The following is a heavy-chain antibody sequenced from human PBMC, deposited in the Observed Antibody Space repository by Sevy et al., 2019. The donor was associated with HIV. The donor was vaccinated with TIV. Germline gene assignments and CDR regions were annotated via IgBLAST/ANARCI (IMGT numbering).Heavy chain of an antibody. Sequence: GGSLRLSCAASGFTFSDYYMSWIRPAPGKGLEWVSYFSSSGSTIHYADSVKGRFTISRDNAKNSLYLQMNSLRAEDTAVYYCARRRGYCSSTSCPFNYYYYYGMDVWGQGTTVTVSS. J-gene: IGHJ6*02. D-gene: IGHD2-2*01. CDR3: ARRRGYCSSTSCPFNYYYYYGMDV. CDR2: FSSSGSTI. V-gene: IGHV3-11*04. CDR1: GFTFSDYY.